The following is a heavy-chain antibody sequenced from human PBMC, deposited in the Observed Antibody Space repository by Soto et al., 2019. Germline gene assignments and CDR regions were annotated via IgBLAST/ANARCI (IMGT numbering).Heavy chain of an antibody. J-gene: IGHJ5*02. CDR2: ISSSSSTI. CDR1: GFTFSSYS. V-gene: IGHV3-48*01. Sequence: VQLVESGGGLVQPGGSLRLSCAASGFTFSSYSMNWVRQAPGKGLEWVSYISSSSSTIYYADSVKGRFTISRDNAKNSLYLQMNSLRAADTAVYYCARHPERIAQIGWFDPWGQGTLVTVSS. D-gene: IGHD6-13*01. CDR3: ARHPERIAQIGWFDP.